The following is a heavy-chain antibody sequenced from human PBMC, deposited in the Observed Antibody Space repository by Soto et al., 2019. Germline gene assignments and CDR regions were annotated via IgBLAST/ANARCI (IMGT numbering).Heavy chain of an antibody. V-gene: IGHV3-53*01. CDR1: GFSVSNNH. Sequence: VQLVESGGGLIQPGGSLRLSCAASGFSVSNNHMTWIRQTAGKGLELVSFIHGGGSTSYADSMKGRFTISRDNSKNTVYLQLDRLKAEDTAIYSFAGRLTTAASLDYWGQGTLVTVSS. J-gene: IGHJ4*02. CDR2: IHGGGST. CDR3: AGRLTTAASLDY. D-gene: IGHD3-16*01.